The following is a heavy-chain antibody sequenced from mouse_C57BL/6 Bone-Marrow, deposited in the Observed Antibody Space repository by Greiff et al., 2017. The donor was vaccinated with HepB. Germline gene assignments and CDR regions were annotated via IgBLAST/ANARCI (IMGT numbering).Heavy chain of an antibody. CDR3: ARKYYSNYGGFAY. D-gene: IGHD2-5*01. J-gene: IGHJ3*01. CDR1: GFSLTSYG. Sequence: QVQLQQSGPGLVQPSQSLSITCTVSGFSLTSYGVHWVRQSPGKGLEWLGVIWSGGSTDYNAAFISRLSISKDNSKSQVFFKMNSLQADDTAIYYCARKYYSNYGGFAYWGQGTLVTVSA. V-gene: IGHV2-2*01. CDR2: IWSGGST.